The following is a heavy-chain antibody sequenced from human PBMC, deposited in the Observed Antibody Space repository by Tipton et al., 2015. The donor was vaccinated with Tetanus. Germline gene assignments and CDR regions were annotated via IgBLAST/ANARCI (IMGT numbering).Heavy chain of an antibody. J-gene: IGHJ5*02. CDR2: INHSGST. CDR3: AGGTWLYTSTYHRHWLDP. D-gene: IGHD6-13*01. V-gene: IGHV4-34*01. Sequence: GLVKPSETLSLICAVYGGSFSGYYWSWIRQPPGKGLEWIGEINHSGSTNYNPSLKSRVTISVDTSKNQFSLKLSSVTAADTAVYYCAGGTWLYTSTYHRHWLDPWGQGTLVTVSS. CDR1: GGSFSGYY.